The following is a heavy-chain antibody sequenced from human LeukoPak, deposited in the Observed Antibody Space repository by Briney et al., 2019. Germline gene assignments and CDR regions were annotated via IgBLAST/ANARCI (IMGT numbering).Heavy chain of an antibody. D-gene: IGHD2-8*02. Sequence: PGRSLRLSCIASGSTLKDEAMHWVRQAPGKGLEWVSGIYWNGGGTGYADSVKGRFTISRDNAKKSLYLQMNSLRVEDTALYSRIKDLTPGGLDSWGQGTLVTVSS. CDR2: IYWNGGGT. CDR1: GSTLKDEA. CDR3: IKDLTPGGLDS. V-gene: IGHV3-9*01. J-gene: IGHJ4*02.